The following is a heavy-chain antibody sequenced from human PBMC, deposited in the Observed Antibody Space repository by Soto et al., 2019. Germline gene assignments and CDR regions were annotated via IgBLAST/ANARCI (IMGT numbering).Heavy chain of an antibody. V-gene: IGHV4-34*01. CDR3: ARAIAAAGIYYYYGMDV. CDR2: INHSGST. Sequence: SETLSLTCAVYGGSFSGYYWSWIRQPPGKGLEWIGEINHSGSTNYNPSLKSRVTISVDTSKNQFSLKLSSVTAADTAVYYCARAIAAAGIYYYYGMDVWGQGTTVTVSS. D-gene: IGHD6-13*01. CDR1: GGSFSGYY. J-gene: IGHJ6*02.